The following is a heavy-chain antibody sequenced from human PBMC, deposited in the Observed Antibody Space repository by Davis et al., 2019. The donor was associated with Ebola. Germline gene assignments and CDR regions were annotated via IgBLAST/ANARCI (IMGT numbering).Heavy chain of an antibody. V-gene: IGHV4-59*08. Sequence: MPSETLSLTCTVYGGSISGYYWSWIRQPPGKGLEWIGYIYYSGSTNYNPSLKGRVSISADTSKNQFSLKLSSMTAADTAVYYCARQHTSGHMMLFDYRGQGTLVTVSS. J-gene: IGHJ4*02. CDR3: ARQHTSGHMMLFDY. CDR2: IYYSGST. D-gene: IGHD6-19*01. CDR1: GGSISGYY.